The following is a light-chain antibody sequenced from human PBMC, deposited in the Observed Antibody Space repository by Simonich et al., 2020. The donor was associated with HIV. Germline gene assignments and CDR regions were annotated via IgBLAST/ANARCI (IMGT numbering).Light chain of an antibody. J-gene: IGKJ3*01. V-gene: IGKV2-28*01. CDR1: QTLLHSNGYNY. CDR3: MQALQTPFT. Sequence: DIVMTQSPLSLPVTPGEPASISCRSSQTLLHSNGYNYLNCYLKKPGQSPQFLIYLGSNRASGVPDRFSGRGSGTDFTLKISRVEAEDVGVYYCMQALQTPFTFGPGTKVDIK. CDR2: LGS.